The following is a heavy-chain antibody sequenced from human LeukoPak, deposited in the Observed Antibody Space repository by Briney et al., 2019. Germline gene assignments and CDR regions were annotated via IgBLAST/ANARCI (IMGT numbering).Heavy chain of an antibody. V-gene: IGHV3-30*02. CDR2: IPYDGGNK. CDR3: AKDYDYGDYATDY. D-gene: IGHD4-17*01. J-gene: IGHJ4*02. CDR1: GFTFSSYG. Sequence: GGSLRLSCAASGFTFSSYGMHWVRQSPGKGLEWVAFIPYDGGNKYYADSVKGRFTISGDNSKNTVYLQMNSLRVEDTAVYDCAKDYDYGDYATDYWGQGTLVTVSS.